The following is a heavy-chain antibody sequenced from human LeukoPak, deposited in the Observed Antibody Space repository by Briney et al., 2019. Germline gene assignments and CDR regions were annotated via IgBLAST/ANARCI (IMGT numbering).Heavy chain of an antibody. CDR2: ISGSGGST. Sequence: PGGSLRLSCTASGFTFSSYAMSWVRQAPGKWLEWVSAISGSGGSTYYADSVKGRFTISRDNSKNTLYLQMNSLRAEDTAVYYCAEDRRGHSSDCWGQGTLVTVSS. D-gene: IGHD1-26*01. V-gene: IGHV3-23*01. CDR1: GFTFSSYA. CDR3: AEDRRGHSSDC. J-gene: IGHJ4*02.